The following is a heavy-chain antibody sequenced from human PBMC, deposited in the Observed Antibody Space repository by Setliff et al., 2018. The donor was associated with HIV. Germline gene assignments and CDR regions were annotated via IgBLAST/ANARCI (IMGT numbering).Heavy chain of an antibody. J-gene: IGHJ5*01. V-gene: IGHV4-59*11. Sequence: PSETMSLTCTVSGVSISSHDWSWIRQPPGKGLEWIGSIYYSGNTKYNPSLKSRVTISVDTSKNQFSLNLSSVTAADTGVYFCARDPGGLYYRGTSCQCGCFDPWGQGTLVTVSS. CDR2: IYYSGNT. CDR1: GVSISSHD. D-gene: IGHD2-2*01. CDR3: ARDPGGLYYRGTSCQCGCFDP.